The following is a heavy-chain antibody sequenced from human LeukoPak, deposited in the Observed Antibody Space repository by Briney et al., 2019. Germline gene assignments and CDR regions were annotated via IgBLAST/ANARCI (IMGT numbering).Heavy chain of an antibody. CDR3: ARQEYCSGGSCYTWFDP. CDR1: GYSINNYW. V-gene: IGHV5-51*01. D-gene: IGHD2-15*01. CDR2: IYPADSDI. J-gene: IGHJ5*02. Sequence: GESLKISCKGSGYSINNYWIGWVRQMPGKGLEWMGIIYPADSDIRYSPSFQGQVTISADKSISTAYLQWSSLKASDTAMYYCARQEYCSGGSCYTWFDPWGQGTLVTVST.